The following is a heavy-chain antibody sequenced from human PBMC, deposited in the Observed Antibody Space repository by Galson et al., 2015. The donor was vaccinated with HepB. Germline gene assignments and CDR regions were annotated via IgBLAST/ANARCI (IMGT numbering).Heavy chain of an antibody. V-gene: IGHV2-70*04. CDR2: LEWGDDK. D-gene: IGHD6-19*01. J-gene: IGHJ4*02. CDR3: ARILDSSGWYYFDY. Sequence: PALVKPTQTLTLTCTFSGFSLSTSGMRVSWIRQPPGKALEWLARLEWGDDKFYSTSLKSRLTISKETSKNQVVLTMTNMDPVDTATYYCARILDSSGWYYFDYWGQGTLVTVSS. CDR1: GFSLSTSGMR.